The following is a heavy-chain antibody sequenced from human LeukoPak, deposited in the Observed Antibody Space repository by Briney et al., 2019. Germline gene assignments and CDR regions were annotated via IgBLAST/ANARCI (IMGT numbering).Heavy chain of an antibody. V-gene: IGHV4-4*07. CDR1: GCSISSYD. J-gene: IGHJ3*02. D-gene: IGHD4-17*01. Sequence: SETLSLTCTVSGCSISSYDWSWIRQPAGKGLEWIGRIYTSGSTNYNPSLKSRVTMSVDTSRNQFSLKLSSVTAADTAVYYCARARGDPTRGDAFDIWGQGTMVTVSS. CDR3: ARARGDPTRGDAFDI. CDR2: IYTSGST.